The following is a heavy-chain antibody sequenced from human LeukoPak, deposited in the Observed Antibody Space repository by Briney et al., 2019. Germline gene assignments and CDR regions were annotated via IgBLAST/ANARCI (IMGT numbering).Heavy chain of an antibody. Sequence: GGSLRLSCAASGFTFSSSAMSWVRQAPGKGLEWVSSISSSSSYIYYADSVKGRFTISRDNAKNSLYLQMNSLRAEDTAVYYCARDYGDYGNDDAFDIWGQGTMVTVSS. J-gene: IGHJ3*02. CDR3: ARDYGDYGNDDAFDI. CDR1: GFTFSSSA. V-gene: IGHV3-21*01. CDR2: ISSSSSYI. D-gene: IGHD4-17*01.